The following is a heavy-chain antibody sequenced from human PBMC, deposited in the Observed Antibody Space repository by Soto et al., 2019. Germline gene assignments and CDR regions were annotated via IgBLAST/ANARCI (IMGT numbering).Heavy chain of an antibody. CDR1: GASISSYY. CDR2: IYYTGST. V-gene: IGHV4-59*01. Sequence: PSETLSLTCTVSGASISSYYWSWIRQPPGKGLEWIGYIYYTGSTNYNPSLKSRVTISMDTSKNQFSLKLSFVTAADTAVYYCARDRGYYFDAWGQGTMVTVYS. J-gene: IGHJ4*02. D-gene: IGHD3-10*01. CDR3: ARDRGYYFDA.